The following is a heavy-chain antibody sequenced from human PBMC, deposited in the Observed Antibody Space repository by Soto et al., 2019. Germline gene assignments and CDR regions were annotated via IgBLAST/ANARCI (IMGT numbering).Heavy chain of an antibody. V-gene: IGHV1-69*06. CDR3: ARDRPPMVRGVPHYYYYGMDV. CDR1: GGTFSSYA. J-gene: IGHJ6*02. D-gene: IGHD3-10*01. Sequence: QVQLVQSGAEVKKPGSSVKVSCKASGGTFSSYAISWVRQAPGQGLEWMGGIIPIFGTANYAQKFQGRVRITADKSTSTAYMELSSLRSEDTAVYYCARDRPPMVRGVPHYYYYGMDVWGQGTTVTVSS. CDR2: IIPIFGTA.